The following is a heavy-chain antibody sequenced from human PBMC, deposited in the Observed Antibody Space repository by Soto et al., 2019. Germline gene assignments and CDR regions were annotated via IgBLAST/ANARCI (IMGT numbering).Heavy chain of an antibody. Sequence: GGSLRLSCAASGFTFSSYWMHWVRQAPGKGLVWVSRINSDGSSKSYADSVKGRFTISRDNAKNRLYLQMISLRAEETAVYYCARDGCSSTSCYLGLSLQNWFDPWGQGTLVTVSS. D-gene: IGHD2-2*01. CDR3: ARDGCSSTSCYLGLSLQNWFDP. CDR1: GFTFSSYW. V-gene: IGHV3-74*01. J-gene: IGHJ5*01. CDR2: INSDGSSK.